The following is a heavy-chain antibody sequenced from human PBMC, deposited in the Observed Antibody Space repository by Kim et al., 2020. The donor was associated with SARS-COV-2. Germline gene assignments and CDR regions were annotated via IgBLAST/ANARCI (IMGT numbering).Heavy chain of an antibody. V-gene: IGHV3-33*01. J-gene: IGHJ6*02. Sequence: GGSLRLSCAASGFTFSSYGMHWVRQAPGKGLEWVAVIWYDGSNKYYADSVKGRFTISRDNSKNRLYLQMNSLRAEATDVNYCARDTRDYYGMDVLAQGTT. CDR1: GFTFSSYG. CDR2: IWYDGSNK. CDR3: ARDTRDYYGMDV.